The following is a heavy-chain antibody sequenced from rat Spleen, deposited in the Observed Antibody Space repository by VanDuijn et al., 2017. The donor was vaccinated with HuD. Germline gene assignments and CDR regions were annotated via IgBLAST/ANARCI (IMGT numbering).Heavy chain of an antibody. Sequence: EVQLVESGGGLVQPGRSLKLSCAASGFTFIDYNMAWVRQTPKKGLEWVASISTGGGNTYYRDSVKGRFTISRDNAKTTLYLQLNSLRSEDTATYYCARHSYAPIYVMDAWGQGASVTVSS. CDR2: ISTGGGNT. V-gene: IGHV5-25*01. J-gene: IGHJ4*01. CDR3: ARHSYAPIYVMDA. D-gene: IGHD1-12*01. CDR1: GFTFIDYN.